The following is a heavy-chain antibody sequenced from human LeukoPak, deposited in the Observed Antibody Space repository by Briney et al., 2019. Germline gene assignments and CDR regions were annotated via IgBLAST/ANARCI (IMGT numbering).Heavy chain of an antibody. V-gene: IGHV4-59*01. CDR3: ARSFSGYDLAYYYYMDV. CDR1: GGSISSYY. CDR2: IYYSGST. D-gene: IGHD5-12*01. Sequence: SETLSLTCTVSGGSISSYYWSWIRQPPGKGREWVGYIYYSGSTNYHPSLKSRVTISVDTSKNQFSLKLSSVTAADTAVYYCARSFSGYDLAYYYYMDVWGKGTTVTVSS. J-gene: IGHJ6*03.